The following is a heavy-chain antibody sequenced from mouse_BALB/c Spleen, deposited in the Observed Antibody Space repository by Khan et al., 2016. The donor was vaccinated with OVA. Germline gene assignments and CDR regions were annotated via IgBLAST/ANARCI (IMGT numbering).Heavy chain of an antibody. CDR3: AREGADYRNDGWVAY. CDR2: INPSSGYT. Sequence: QVQLQQSGAELARPGASVKMSCKASGYTFTSYTMHWVKQRPGQGLEWIGYINPSSGYTNYNQKFKDKATLTADKSSSTAYMQLSSLTSEDSAVDYCAREGADYRNDGWVAYWGQGTLVTVSA. D-gene: IGHD2-14*01. CDR1: GYTFTSYT. V-gene: IGHV1-4*01. J-gene: IGHJ3*01.